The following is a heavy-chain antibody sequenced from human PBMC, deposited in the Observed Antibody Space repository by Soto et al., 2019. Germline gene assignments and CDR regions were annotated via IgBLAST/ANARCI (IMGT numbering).Heavy chain of an antibody. CDR2: GDPSDSDT. J-gene: IGHJ5*02. CDR1: GYSFTSYW. CDR3: ARHEVTIFGVARNWFEP. D-gene: IGHD3-3*01. V-gene: IGHV5-10-1*01. Sequence: PGESLKISCKGSGYSFTSYWISWVRQMPGKGLDWMGGGDPSDSDTNYSPSFQGPVTISAYQSIITAYLQWSSLKASDTAMYYCARHEVTIFGVARNWFEPWGQGTLVNVSS.